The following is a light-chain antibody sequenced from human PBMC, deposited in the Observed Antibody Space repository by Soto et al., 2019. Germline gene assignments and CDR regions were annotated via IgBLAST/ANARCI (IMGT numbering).Light chain of an antibody. CDR2: DAS. J-gene: IGKJ1*01. V-gene: IGKV1-5*01. Sequence: SHGTPLPYTRSTYPGNSVTITCRASQSINVRFAWYQQKPGNAPKVLIYDASRLESGVPSRFSGSASGTEFTLTIRSLQQDDLATYYCQQDDLVRTFGQGTKVDI. CDR3: QQDDLVRT. CDR1: QSINVR.